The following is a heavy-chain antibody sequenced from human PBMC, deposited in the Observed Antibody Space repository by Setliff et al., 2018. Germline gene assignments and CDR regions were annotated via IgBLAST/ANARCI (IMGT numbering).Heavy chain of an antibody. CDR3: ARDLGLWFGELLLDY. CDR1: GGSISDNNW. CDR2: IYHSGST. V-gene: IGHV4-4*02. D-gene: IGHD3-10*01. J-gene: IGHJ4*02. Sequence: SETLSLTCVVSGGSISDNNWWSWVRQPPGKGMEWIGEIYHSGSTNYNPSLKSRVTIAVDKSKNQFSLKLSSVTAADTAVYYCARDLGLWFGELLLDYWGQGTLVTVSS.